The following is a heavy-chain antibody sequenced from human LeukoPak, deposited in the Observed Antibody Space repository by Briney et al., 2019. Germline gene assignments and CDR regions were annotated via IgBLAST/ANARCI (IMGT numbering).Heavy chain of an antibody. Sequence: GGSLRLSCAASGFTFSSYAMHWVRQAPGKGLEWVAVISYDGSNKYYADSVKGRFTISRDNSKNTLYLQMNGLRAEDTAVYYCAKDSRGSGSRYYGMDVWGQGTTVTVSS. CDR1: GFTFSSYA. CDR2: ISYDGSNK. V-gene: IGHV3-30-3*01. J-gene: IGHJ6*02. D-gene: IGHD3-10*01. CDR3: AKDSRGSGSRYYGMDV.